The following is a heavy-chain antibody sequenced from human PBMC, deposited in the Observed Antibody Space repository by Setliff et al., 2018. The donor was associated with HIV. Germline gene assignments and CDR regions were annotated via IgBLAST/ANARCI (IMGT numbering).Heavy chain of an antibody. CDR3: ARVTTGMIVVP. J-gene: IGHJ5*02. V-gene: IGHV4-39*01. D-gene: IGHD3-22*01. CDR1: GDSMISRPYY. CDR2: IFYSGSI. Sequence: SETLSLTYTVSGDSMISRPYYWGWIRQSPGKGLEWIGNIFYSGSIYSNPSLKSRVTISVDTSKNQFSLKLTSVTAADTAVYYCARVTTGMIVVPWGQGTLVTVSS.